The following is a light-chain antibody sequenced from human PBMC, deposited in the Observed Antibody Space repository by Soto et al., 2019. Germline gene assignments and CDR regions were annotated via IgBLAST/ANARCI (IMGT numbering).Light chain of an antibody. CDR1: QGLYNY. CDR2: DAS. V-gene: IGKV3-11*01. J-gene: IGKJ5*01. Sequence: EIVLTQSPATLSLSPGERATLSCRASQGLYNYLAWYQQKPGQTPRLLIYDASTRATGIPARFSGDWSGTDFTLTIDTLEPEGFAVYYCQQRISRPITFGQGTRLEIK. CDR3: QQRISRPIT.